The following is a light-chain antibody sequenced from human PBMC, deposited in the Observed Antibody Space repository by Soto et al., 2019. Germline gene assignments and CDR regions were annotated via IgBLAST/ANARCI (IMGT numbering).Light chain of an antibody. CDR3: SSYTSSSTYVL. CDR2: EVS. Sequence: QSALTQPASVSGSPGQSITISCTGTSSDVGGYNYVSWFQQEPGKAPKLMIYEVSNRPSGVSNRFSGSKSGNTASLTISGLQAEDEADYYCSSYTSSSTYVLFGGGTNLTVL. V-gene: IGLV2-14*01. CDR1: SSDVGGYNY. J-gene: IGLJ2*01.